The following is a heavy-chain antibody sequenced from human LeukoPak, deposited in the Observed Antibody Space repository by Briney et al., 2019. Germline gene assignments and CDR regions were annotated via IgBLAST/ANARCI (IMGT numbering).Heavy chain of an antibody. V-gene: IGHV3-21*06. CDR3: ARALSYSYGSVDF. CDR2: ISSGSKYI. CDR1: GFTFSDYS. Sequence: GSLRLSCAASGFTFSDYSMNWVRQAPGKGLEWVSSISSGSKYIYNADSVKGRFTISRDNAKNSLYLQMNSLRAEDTAVYYCARALSYSYGSVDFWGRGTLVIVSS. J-gene: IGHJ4*02. D-gene: IGHD5-18*01.